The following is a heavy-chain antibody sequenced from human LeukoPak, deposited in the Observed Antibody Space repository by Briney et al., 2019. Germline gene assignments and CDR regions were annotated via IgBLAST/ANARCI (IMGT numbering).Heavy chain of an antibody. D-gene: IGHD3-22*01. V-gene: IGHV3-23*01. J-gene: IGHJ4*02. CDR1: GVTFSSYA. CDR3: AKDYDSSGYLFDY. CDR2: ISGSGGST. Sequence: GGSLRLSCAASGVTFSSYAMSCVRQAPGKGVEWVSAISGSGGSTYYADSVKGRFTISRDNSKNTLYLQMNSLRAEDTAVYYCAKDYDSSGYLFDYWGQGTLVTVSS.